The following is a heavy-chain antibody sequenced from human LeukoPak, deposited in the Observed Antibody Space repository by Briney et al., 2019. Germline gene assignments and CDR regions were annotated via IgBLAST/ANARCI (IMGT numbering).Heavy chain of an antibody. J-gene: IGHJ2*01. CDR1: GGSISSYY. D-gene: IGHD6-19*01. CDR2: IYYSGST. CDR3: ARDGTGYSSGWYYWYFDL. Sequence: SETLSLTCTVSGGSISSYYWSWIRQPPGKGLEWIGYIYYSGSTNYNPSLKSRVTISVDTSKNQFSLKLSSVTAADTAVYYCARDGTGYSSGWYYWYFDLWGRGTLVTVSS. V-gene: IGHV4-59*12.